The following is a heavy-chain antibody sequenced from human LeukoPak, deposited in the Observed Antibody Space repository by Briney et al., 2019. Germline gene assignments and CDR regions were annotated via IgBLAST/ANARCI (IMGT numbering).Heavy chain of an antibody. CDR2: IIPIFGTA. D-gene: IGHD6-6*01. CDR1: GGTFTSYA. Sequence: SVKVSCKASGGTFTSYAISWVRQAPGQGLEWMGGIIPIFGTANYAQKFQGRVTITADESTSTAYMELSSLRSEDTAVYYCAREYSSSAAFDYWGQGTLVTVSS. J-gene: IGHJ4*02. CDR3: AREYSSSAAFDY. V-gene: IGHV1-69*13.